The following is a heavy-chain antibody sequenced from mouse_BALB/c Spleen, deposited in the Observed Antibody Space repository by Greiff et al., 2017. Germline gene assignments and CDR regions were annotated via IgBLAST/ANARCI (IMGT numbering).Heavy chain of an antibody. Sequence: EVQLQQSGPGLVKPSQSLSLTCTVTGYSITSDYAWNWIRQFPGNILEWMGYISYSGSTSYNPSLKSRISITRDTSKNQFFLQLNSVTTEDTATYYCARPIYDGYYVFSFAYWGQGTLVTVSA. J-gene: IGHJ3*01. CDR1: GYSITSDYA. CDR2: ISYSGST. D-gene: IGHD2-3*01. CDR3: ARPIYDGYYVFSFAY. V-gene: IGHV3-2*02.